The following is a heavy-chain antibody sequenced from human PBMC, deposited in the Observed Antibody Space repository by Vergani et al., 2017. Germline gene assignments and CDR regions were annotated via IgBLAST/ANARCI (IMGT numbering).Heavy chain of an antibody. V-gene: IGHV1-46*01. Sequence: QVQLVQSGAEVKKPGASVKASCKASGYTFTSYYMHWVRQAPGQGLEWMGIINPSGGRTSYAQKFHGRVTMTRDTSTSTVYMELSSLRSEDTAVYYCARVNGGYAYWCDPWGQGTLVTVSS. CDR2: INPSGGRT. D-gene: IGHD5-12*01. J-gene: IGHJ5*02. CDR3: ARVNGGYAYWCDP. CDR1: GYTFTSYY.